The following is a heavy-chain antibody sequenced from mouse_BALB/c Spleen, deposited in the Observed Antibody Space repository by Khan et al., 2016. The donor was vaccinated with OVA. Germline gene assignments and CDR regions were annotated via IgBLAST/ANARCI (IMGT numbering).Heavy chain of an antibody. V-gene: IGHV1-4*01. CDR3: VREGAYYRSDGWFAY. Sequence: VQLQQSGAEQARPGASVKMSCKASGYTFTSYTIHWVRQRPGQTPEWIGHINPSNHYTNYNQNFKDKATLIVDKSSITAYMQLSSLTSEDSAVYYCVREGAYYRSDGWFAYWGQGTLVIVSA. D-gene: IGHD2-14*01. J-gene: IGHJ3*01. CDR1: GYTFTSYT. CDR2: INPSNHYT.